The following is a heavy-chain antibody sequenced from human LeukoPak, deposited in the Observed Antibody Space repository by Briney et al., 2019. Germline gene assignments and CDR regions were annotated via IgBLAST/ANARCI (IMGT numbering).Heavy chain of an antibody. D-gene: IGHD3-10*02. CDR1: GGSVSSGGYY. CDR2: IYYSGST. Sequence: PSETLSLTSTVSGGSVSSGGYYWRWIRQPPGKGQEWIAYIYYSGSTNYNPSLKSRVTISVDTSKNQFSLKLSSVTAADTAVYYCARHERPSKATFGGPPPFFDYWGQGTLVTVSS. V-gene: IGHV4-61*08. J-gene: IGHJ4*02. CDR3: ARHERPSKATFGGPPPFFDY.